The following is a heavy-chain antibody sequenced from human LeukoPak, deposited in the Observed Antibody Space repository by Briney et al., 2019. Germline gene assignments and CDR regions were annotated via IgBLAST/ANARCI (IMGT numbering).Heavy chain of an antibody. D-gene: IGHD4-17*01. J-gene: IGHJ4*02. V-gene: IGHV1-3*01. CDR2: VNGGNGNT. CDR1: GYTFTSYA. Sequence: ASVKVSCTASGYTFTSYAMHWVRQAPGQRLEWMGWVNGGNGNTKYSRKFQGRLTITRDTSASTAYMELSSLRSEDTAVYYCARNKWGDYDFDYWGQGTLVTVSS. CDR3: ARNKWGDYDFDY.